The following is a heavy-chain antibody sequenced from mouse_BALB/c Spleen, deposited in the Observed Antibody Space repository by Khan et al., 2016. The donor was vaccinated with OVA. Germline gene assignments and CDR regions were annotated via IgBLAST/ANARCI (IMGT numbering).Heavy chain of an antibody. J-gene: IGHJ3*01. CDR3: VNHGSSAGWFTY. Sequence: VQLQESGAELAKPGASVKMSCKASGYTFTNYWMHWVKQRPGQGLEWIGYVNPSTGYTEYNQKFKDKATLTADKSSSTAYMQLSSLTSEDSAVFYWVNHGSSAGWFTYWGQGTLVTVSA. D-gene: IGHD1-1*01. CDR1: GYTFTNYW. V-gene: IGHV1-7*01. CDR2: VNPSTGYT.